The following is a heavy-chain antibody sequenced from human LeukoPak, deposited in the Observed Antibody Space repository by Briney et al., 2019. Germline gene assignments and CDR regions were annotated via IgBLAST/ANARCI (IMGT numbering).Heavy chain of an antibody. CDR2: INHSGST. CDR3: ARVMGDYVSWFDP. V-gene: IGHV4-34*01. J-gene: IGHJ5*02. D-gene: IGHD3-16*01. Sequence: PSETLSLTCAVYGGSFSGYYWSWIRQPPGKGLEWIGEINHSGSTNYNPSLKSRVTISVDTSKNQFSLKLSSVTAADTAVYYCARVMGDYVSWFDPWGQGTLVTVSS. CDR1: GGSFSGYY.